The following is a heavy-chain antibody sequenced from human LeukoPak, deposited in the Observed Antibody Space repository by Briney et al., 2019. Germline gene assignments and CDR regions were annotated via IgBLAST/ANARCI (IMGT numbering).Heavy chain of an antibody. CDR1: GFTFSSYG. Sequence: GGSLRLSCAASGFTFSSYGMHWVRQAPGKGLEWVAVISYDGSNKYYADSVKGRFTISRDNSKNTLYLQMNSLRAEDTAVYYCARVGVITAAGTFDYWGQGTLVTVSS. J-gene: IGHJ4*02. CDR3: ARVGVITAAGTFDY. V-gene: IGHV3-30*03. D-gene: IGHD6-13*01. CDR2: ISYDGSNK.